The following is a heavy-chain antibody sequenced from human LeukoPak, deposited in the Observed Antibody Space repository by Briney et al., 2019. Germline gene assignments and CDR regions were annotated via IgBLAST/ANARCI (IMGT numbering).Heavy chain of an antibody. Sequence: GGSLRLSCTASGFTFSGYSMYWVRQAPGKGLEWVAIISYDGSNKNYADSVKGRFTISRDNSKSTLYLQMNSLRAEDTAVYYCAKDRANAWTFDYWGQGTLVTVSS. J-gene: IGHJ4*02. CDR2: ISYDGSNK. D-gene: IGHD1-1*01. V-gene: IGHV3-30*18. CDR1: GFTFSGYS. CDR3: AKDRANAWTFDY.